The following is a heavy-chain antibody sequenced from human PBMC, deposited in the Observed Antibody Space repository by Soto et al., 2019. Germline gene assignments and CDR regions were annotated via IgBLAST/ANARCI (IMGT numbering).Heavy chain of an antibody. CDR3: ARGYSGDDQRYGMDV. D-gene: IGHD5-12*01. V-gene: IGHV1-8*01. J-gene: IGHJ6*02. CDR1: GYTFTSYD. CDR2: INPNSDNT. Sequence: QVQLVQSGAEVKKPGASVKVSCKASGYTFTSYDINWVRQATGQGLEWMGWINPNSDNTVYAQKFQGRVTMTRNTAXXTAYMELSSLRSEDTAVYYCARGYSGDDQRYGMDVWGQGTTVTVSS.